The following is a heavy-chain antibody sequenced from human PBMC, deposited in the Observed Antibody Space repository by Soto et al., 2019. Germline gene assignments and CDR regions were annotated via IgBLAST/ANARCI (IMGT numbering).Heavy chain of an antibody. CDR3: ARVETCSSTSCYSVFDY. CDR1: GFTFSSYW. CDR2: INSDGSST. D-gene: IGHD2-2*01. Sequence: EVQLVESGGGLVQPGGSLRLSCAASGFTFSSYWMHWVCQAPGKGLVWVSRINSDGSSTTYADSVKGRFTISRDNAKNTLYLQMNSLRAEDTAVYYCARVETCSSTSCYSVFDYWGQGTLVTVSS. V-gene: IGHV3-74*03. J-gene: IGHJ4*02.